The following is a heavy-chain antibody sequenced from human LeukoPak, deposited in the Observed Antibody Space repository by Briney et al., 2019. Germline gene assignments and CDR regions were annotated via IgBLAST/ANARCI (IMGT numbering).Heavy chain of an antibody. D-gene: IGHD2-2*01. J-gene: IGHJ3*02. Sequence: NPSETLSLTCTVSGGSISSSSYYWGWIRQPPGKGLEWIGTIYYSGSTYYNPSLKSRVTISVDTSKNQFSLKLSSVTAADTAVYYCARQVGDIVVVPPPGPFDIWGQGTMVTVSS. CDR3: ARQVGDIVVVPPPGPFDI. CDR1: GGSISSSSYY. V-gene: IGHV4-39*01. CDR2: IYYSGST.